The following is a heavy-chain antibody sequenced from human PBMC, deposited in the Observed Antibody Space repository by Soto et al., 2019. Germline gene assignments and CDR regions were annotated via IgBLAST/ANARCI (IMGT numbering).Heavy chain of an antibody. CDR1: GGSISSGDDY. Sequence: SETLSLTCTVSGGSISSGDDYWSWIRQHPGKGLEWIGYIYYSGSTYYNPSLKSRVTISVDTSKNQFSLKLSSVTAADTAVYYCARWWSGSRQGFDPWGQGTLVTVS. V-gene: IGHV4-31*03. CDR3: ARWWSGSRQGFDP. J-gene: IGHJ5*02. CDR2: IYYSGST. D-gene: IGHD3-3*01.